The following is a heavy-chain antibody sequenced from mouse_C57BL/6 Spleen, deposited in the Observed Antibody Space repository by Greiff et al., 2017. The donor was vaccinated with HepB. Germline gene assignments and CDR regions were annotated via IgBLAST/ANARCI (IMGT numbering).Heavy chain of an antibody. CDR2: IYPRSGNT. Sequence: VQLQQSGAELARPGASVKLSCKASGYTFTSYGISWVKQRTGQGLEWIGEIYPRSGNTYYNEKFKGKATLTADKSSSTAYMELRSLTSEDSAVYFCAFITTVVGGTWFAYWGQGTLVTVSA. V-gene: IGHV1-81*01. CDR1: GYTFTSYG. D-gene: IGHD1-1*01. CDR3: AFITTVVGGTWFAY. J-gene: IGHJ3*01.